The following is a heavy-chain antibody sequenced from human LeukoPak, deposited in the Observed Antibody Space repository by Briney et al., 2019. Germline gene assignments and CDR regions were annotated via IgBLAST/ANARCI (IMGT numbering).Heavy chain of an antibody. CDR3: AKESPPGDFDY. V-gene: IGHV3-23*01. Sequence: GGSLRLSCAGSGFTFSSYAMSWVGQAPGKGLEWVSAISGSGGSTYYADFGKGRFTISRDNSKNTIYLQMNSLRAEDTAIYYCAKESPPGDFDYWGQGTLVTVSS. D-gene: IGHD7-27*01. CDR2: ISGSGGST. J-gene: IGHJ4*02. CDR1: GFTFSSYA.